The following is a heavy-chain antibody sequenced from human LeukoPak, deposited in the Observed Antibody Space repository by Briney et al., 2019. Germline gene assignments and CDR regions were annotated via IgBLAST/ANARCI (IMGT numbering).Heavy chain of an antibody. Sequence: GASVKVSCKASGYTFTGYYMHWVRQAPGQGLEWMGWINPNSGGTNYAQKFQGWVTMTRDTSISTAYMELSSLRSEDTAVYYCARVVNSSPQFPYYYYMDVWAKGPRSPSP. CDR1: GYTFTGYY. J-gene: IGHJ6*03. CDR3: ARVVNSSPQFPYYYYMDV. V-gene: IGHV1-2*04. CDR2: INPNSGGT.